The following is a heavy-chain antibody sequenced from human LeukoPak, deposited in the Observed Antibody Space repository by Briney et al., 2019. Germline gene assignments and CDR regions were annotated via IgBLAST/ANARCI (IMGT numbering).Heavy chain of an antibody. CDR2: IISKVYVRTT. D-gene: IGHD1-26*01. J-gene: IGHJ4*02. CDR1: GFTFGNDA. Sequence: GGSLRLSCTVYGFTFGNDAMSWVRQAPGKGLEWVGVIISKVYVRTTESAASVKDRFTISRDDSKSIAYLQMNSLKTEDTAIYYCSRDFKAFGSSPDFWGQGTLVTVSS. V-gene: IGHV3-49*04. CDR3: SRDFKAFGSSPDF.